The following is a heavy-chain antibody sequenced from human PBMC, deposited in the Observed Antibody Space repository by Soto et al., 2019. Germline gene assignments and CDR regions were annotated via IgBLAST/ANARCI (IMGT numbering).Heavy chain of an antibody. V-gene: IGHV3-64*02. CDR3: ARGTYYYGMDV. CDR1: GFTFSSYA. CDR2: ISSNGGST. J-gene: IGHJ6*02. Sequence: LRLSCAASGFTFSSYAMHWVRQAPGKGLEYVSAISSNGGSTYYADSVKGRFTISRDNSKNTLYLQMGSLRAEDMAVYYCARGTYYYGMDVWGQGTTVTVSS.